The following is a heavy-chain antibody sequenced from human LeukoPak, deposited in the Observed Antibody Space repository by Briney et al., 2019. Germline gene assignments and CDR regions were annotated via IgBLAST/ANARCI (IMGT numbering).Heavy chain of an antibody. V-gene: IGHV3-23*01. D-gene: IGHD5-18*01. CDR3: ARDRVGYSYGYRYYYYYMDV. J-gene: IGHJ6*03. Sequence: PGGSLRLSCAASGFSFSNYAMSWVRQAPARGPEWVSSIRGGGETFYADSVKGRFTLARDDSRNTVYLQMNNLRVEDTAVYYCARDRVGYSYGYRYYYYYMDVWGKGTTVTVSS. CDR1: GFSFSNYA. CDR2: IRGGGET.